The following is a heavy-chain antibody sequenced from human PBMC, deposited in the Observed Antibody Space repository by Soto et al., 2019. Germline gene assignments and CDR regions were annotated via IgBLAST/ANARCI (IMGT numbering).Heavy chain of an antibody. V-gene: IGHV4-30-2*01. D-gene: IGHD6-13*01. Sequence: SETLSLTCAVSGASISSGDYSWSWVRQPPGKGLEWIGHIHHGGTPYYKASLKSRVTISQDRSKNQFSLSLSSVTAADTAVYYCARAIAAAGRADYWGQGTLVTVSS. CDR2: IHHGGTP. J-gene: IGHJ4*02. CDR3: ARAIAAAGRADY. CDR1: GASISSGDYS.